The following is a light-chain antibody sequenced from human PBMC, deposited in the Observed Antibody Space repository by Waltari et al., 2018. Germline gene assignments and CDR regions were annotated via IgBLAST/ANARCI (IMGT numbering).Light chain of an antibody. Sequence: QSVLTQPPSVSAAPGQKVTISCSGSSSNIGNNFVSWYQHLPGTPPKPLIYDNTQRPPGIPDRFSGSKAGTSATLGITGLQTGDEADYYCGTWDSSLSVGLFGGGTKLTVL. CDR3: GTWDSSLSVGL. V-gene: IGLV1-51*01. CDR2: DNT. CDR1: SSNIGNNF. J-gene: IGLJ2*01.